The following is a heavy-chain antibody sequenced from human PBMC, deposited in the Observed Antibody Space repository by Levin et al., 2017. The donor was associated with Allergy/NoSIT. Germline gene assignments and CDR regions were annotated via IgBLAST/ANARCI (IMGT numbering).Heavy chain of an antibody. D-gene: IGHD5-24*01. CDR2: ISAYNGNT. Sequence: ASVKVSCKASGYIFTSYGISWVRQAPGQGLELMGWISAYNGNTNYAEKIYGRVTMTTDTSTTTAFMELRSLTSDDTAVYYCAAGPVYNPLDYWGQGTLVTVSS. CDR1: GYIFTSYG. J-gene: IGHJ4*02. V-gene: IGHV1-18*01. CDR3: AAGPVYNPLDY.